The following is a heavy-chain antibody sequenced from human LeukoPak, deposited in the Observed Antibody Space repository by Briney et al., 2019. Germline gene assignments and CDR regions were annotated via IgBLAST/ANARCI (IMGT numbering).Heavy chain of an antibody. D-gene: IGHD6-13*01. CDR2: MNPNSGNT. CDR1: GYTFTSHD. CDR3: ARVRWAARKAAAGPSNWFDP. Sequence: ASVKVSCKASGYTFTSHDINWVRQATGQGLEWMGWMNPNSGNTGYAQKFQGRVTMTRNTSISTAYMELSSLRSEDTAVYYCARVRWAARKAAAGPSNWFDPWGQGTLVTVSS. V-gene: IGHV1-8*01. J-gene: IGHJ5*02.